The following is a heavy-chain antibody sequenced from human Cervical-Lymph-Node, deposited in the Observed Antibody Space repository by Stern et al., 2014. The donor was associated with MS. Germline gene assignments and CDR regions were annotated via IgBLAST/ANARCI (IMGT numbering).Heavy chain of an antibody. CDR3: ARVAVAGTAYYYYGMDV. Sequence: QVQLVESGAEVKKPGASVKVSCKTSGYTFTSYYIHWVRQAPGQGLEWMGIINPSGGSTSYAQKFKDRVTQTRETSTSTVYMELSSLRSDDTALYYCARVAVAGTAYYYYGMDVWGQGTTVTVSS. CDR2: INPSGGST. J-gene: IGHJ6*02. D-gene: IGHD6-19*01. CDR1: GYTFTSYY. V-gene: IGHV1-46*01.